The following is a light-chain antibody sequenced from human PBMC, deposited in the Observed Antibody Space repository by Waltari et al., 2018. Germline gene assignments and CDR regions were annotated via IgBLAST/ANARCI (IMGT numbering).Light chain of an antibody. CDR3: SSYTRSTTVI. J-gene: IGLJ2*01. CDR1: DSAIGSYNY. CDR2: DVS. V-gene: IGLV2-14*03. Sequence: QSALTQPASVSGSPGQSITISCTGTDSAIGSYNYVFWSQQHPGKAPKLLLYDVSDRPSGISDHFSGSKSGNTASLTISGLQAEDAADYYCSSYTRSTTVIFGGGTKLTVL.